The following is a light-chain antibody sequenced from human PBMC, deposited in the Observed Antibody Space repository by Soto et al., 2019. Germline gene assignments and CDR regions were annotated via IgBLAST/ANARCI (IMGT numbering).Light chain of an antibody. CDR3: SSYTSSSTSA. V-gene: IGLV2-14*03. CDR1: SSDVGGYDY. CDR2: DVS. Sequence: QSVLTQPASVSGSHGQSITISCTGTSSDVGGYDYVSWYQHHPGKAPKLMIYDVSNRPSGVSNRFSGSKSGNTASLTISGLQAEDEADYYCSSYTSSSTSAFGTGTKLTV. J-gene: IGLJ1*01.